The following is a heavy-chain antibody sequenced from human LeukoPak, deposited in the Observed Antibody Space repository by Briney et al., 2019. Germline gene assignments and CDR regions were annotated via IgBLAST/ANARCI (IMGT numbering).Heavy chain of an antibody. CDR2: INPNSGGT. D-gene: IGHD3-3*01. Sequence: GASVKVSCKASGYTFTGYYMHWVRQAPGQGLEWMGWINPNSGGTNYAQKFQGRVTMTRDTSISTAYMELSRLRSDDTAVYYCARDRFWSNNWFDPWGQGTLVTVSS. CDR3: ARDRFWSNNWFDP. V-gene: IGHV1-2*02. J-gene: IGHJ5*02. CDR1: GYTFTGYY.